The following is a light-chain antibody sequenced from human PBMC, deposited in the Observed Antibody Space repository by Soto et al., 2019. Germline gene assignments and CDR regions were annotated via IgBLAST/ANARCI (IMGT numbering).Light chain of an antibody. J-gene: IGLJ3*02. CDR2: DVN. CDR3: QAYDYSLTASV. Sequence: QSALTQPRSVSGSPGQSVTFSCTGTSGDIGAYNYVSWYQFHPGKAPKMIIYDVNKRPSGVPDRFSGSKSGNTASLTISWLQAEDEADYYCQAYDYSLTASVFGGGTKVTVL. V-gene: IGLV2-11*01. CDR1: SGDIGAYNY.